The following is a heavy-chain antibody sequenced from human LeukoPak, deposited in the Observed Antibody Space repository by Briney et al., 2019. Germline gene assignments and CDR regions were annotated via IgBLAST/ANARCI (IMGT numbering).Heavy chain of an antibody. CDR3: ARVAKERVGGVYYFDY. CDR1: GCTISDYD. V-gene: IGHV3-13*01. CDR2: IYTAGDT. D-gene: IGHD1-1*01. J-gene: IGHJ4*02. Sequence: PSGSLRLSCAASGCTISDYDMHWVRQPTGKGLEWVASIYTAGDTYYTGSLKSRFTISIENSKNSLYLQMNSLRAGDTAVYYCARVAKERVGGVYYFDYWGQGTLVTVSS.